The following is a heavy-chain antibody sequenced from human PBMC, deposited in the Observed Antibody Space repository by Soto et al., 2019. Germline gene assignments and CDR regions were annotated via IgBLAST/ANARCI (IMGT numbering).Heavy chain of an antibody. D-gene: IGHD2-21*02. V-gene: IGHV5-51*01. CDR2: IYPGDSDT. Sequence: PGESLKISCNGSGYIFTSYWIGWVRQMPGKGLEWMGIIYPGDSDTRYSPSFQGQVTISADKSTSTAYLQWSSLKASDTAMYYCARTYCGGDCYGYYYYGMDVWGQGTTVTVSS. CDR3: ARTYCGGDCYGYYYYGMDV. J-gene: IGHJ6*02. CDR1: GYIFTSYW.